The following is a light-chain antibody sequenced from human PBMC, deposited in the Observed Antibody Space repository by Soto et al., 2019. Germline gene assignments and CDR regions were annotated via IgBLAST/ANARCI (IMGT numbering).Light chain of an antibody. CDR2: AAS. Sequence: DIQMTQSPSSLSASVGDRVTITCRASQGISNYLAWYQQKPGKVPKLRIYAASTLQSGVPSRLTGSGSGTDFPLTISSLQPGEVATQYCQKYNSAPLTFGGGTKVEIK. CDR1: QGISNY. J-gene: IGKJ4*01. CDR3: QKYNSAPLT. V-gene: IGKV1-27*01.